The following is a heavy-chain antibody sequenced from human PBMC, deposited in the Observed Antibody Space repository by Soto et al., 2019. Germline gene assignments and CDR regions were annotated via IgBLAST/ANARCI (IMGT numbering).Heavy chain of an antibody. CDR2: ISAYNGNT. J-gene: IGHJ4*02. Sequence: QVQLVQSGAEVKKPGASVKVSCKASGYTFTSYGISWVRQAPGQGLEWMGWISAYNGNTNYAQKLQGRVTMTTDTSKSTAYMELRSLRSDDTAVYYCARALGAYYDILTGYYTPDYWGQGTLVTVSS. V-gene: IGHV1-18*01. CDR1: GYTFTSYG. CDR3: ARALGAYYDILTGYYTPDY. D-gene: IGHD3-9*01.